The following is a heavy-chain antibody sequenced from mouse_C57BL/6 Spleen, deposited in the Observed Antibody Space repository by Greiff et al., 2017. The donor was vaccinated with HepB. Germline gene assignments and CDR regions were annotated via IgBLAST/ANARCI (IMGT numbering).Heavy chain of an antibody. J-gene: IGHJ1*03. CDR1: GFNIKDYY. CDR2: IDPEDGDT. CDR3: TTYYGSSPYWYFDV. V-gene: IGHV14-1*01. D-gene: IGHD1-1*01. Sequence: EVQLQQSGAELVRPGASVKLSCTASGFNIKDYYMHWVKQRPEQGLEWIGRIDPEDGDTEYAPKFQGKATMTADPSSNTAYLQLSSLTSEDTAVYCCTTYYGSSPYWYFDVWGTGTTVTVSS.